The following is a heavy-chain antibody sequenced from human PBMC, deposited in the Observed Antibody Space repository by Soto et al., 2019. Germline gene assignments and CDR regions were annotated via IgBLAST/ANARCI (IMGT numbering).Heavy chain of an antibody. D-gene: IGHD3-10*01. J-gene: IGHJ5*01. CDR1: GYTFSDYG. CDR3: ARDRSLRGRSWFDS. CDR2: INAGNGRT. Sequence: ASVKVSCKTSGYTFSDYGMHWVRQAPRQRFEWMGWINAGNGRTRYSQKLQGRVTITRDTSASVIYMELSSLKSEDTALYYCARDRSLRGRSWFDSWGQGTLVTVSS. V-gene: IGHV1-3*01.